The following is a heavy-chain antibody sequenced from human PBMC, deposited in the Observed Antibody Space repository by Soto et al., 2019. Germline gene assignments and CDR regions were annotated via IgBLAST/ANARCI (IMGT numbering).Heavy chain of an antibody. CDR2: IYRGVAT. V-gene: IGHV3-53*01. CDR3: AKAAVASIVGIMYAFEI. CDR1: GFNVSNNY. J-gene: IGHJ3*02. D-gene: IGHD3-16*01. Sequence: EAQLVESGGGLIQPGGSLRLSCAVSGFNVSNNYMSWVRQAPGKGLEWVSVIYRGVATYYADSVKGRFAISRDNSKSTVYLHINSLRADDTAVYYCAKAAVASIVGIMYAFEIWGQGTMVTASS.